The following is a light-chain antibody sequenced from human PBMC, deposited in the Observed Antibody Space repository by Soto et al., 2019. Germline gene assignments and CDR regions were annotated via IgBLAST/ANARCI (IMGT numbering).Light chain of an antibody. J-gene: IGKJ5*01. CDR1: QSVSSCY. CDR2: GAS. CDR3: QQYGCPPIT. V-gene: IGKV3-20*01. Sequence: VVPQSPCTLSLLQGERATLSDRASQSVSSCYLAWYQQKPGQPPRLLIYGASSRATGIPDRFSGTCSGTDFTLTICILEQEDVTVYCCQQYGCPPITFGQGTRLEIK.